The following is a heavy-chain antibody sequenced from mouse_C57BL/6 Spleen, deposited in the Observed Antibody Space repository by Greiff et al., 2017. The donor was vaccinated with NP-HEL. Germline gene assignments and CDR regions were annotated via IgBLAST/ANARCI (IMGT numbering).Heavy chain of an antibody. CDR1: GYTFTEYT. J-gene: IGHJ2*01. CDR3: ARHERKAYGNLFDY. D-gene: IGHD2-1*01. Sequence: QVQLQQSGAELVKPGASVKLSCKASGYTFTEYTLHWVTQRSGQGLEWIGWFYPGRGSIKYNEKFKDKATLTADKSSSTVYMELSRWTSEDPAVYFCARHERKAYGNLFDYWGQGTTLTVSS. V-gene: IGHV1-62-2*01. CDR2: FYPGRGSI.